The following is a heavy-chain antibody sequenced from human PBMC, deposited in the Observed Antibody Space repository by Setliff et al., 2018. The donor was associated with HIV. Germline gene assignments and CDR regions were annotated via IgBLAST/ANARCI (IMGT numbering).Heavy chain of an antibody. CDR2: IIPIFGTA. D-gene: IGHD3-22*01. V-gene: IGHV1-69*13. CDR3: ARPTTEGDYYDSSGYLSGAFDI. Sequence: SVKVSCKASGGTFSSYAINWVGQAPGQGLEWMGGIIPIFGTANYAQKFQGRLTIPADESLTTAYMELSSLTSEDTAVYYCARPTTEGDYYDSSGYLSGAFDIWGQGTMVTVSS. J-gene: IGHJ3*02. CDR1: GGTFSSYA.